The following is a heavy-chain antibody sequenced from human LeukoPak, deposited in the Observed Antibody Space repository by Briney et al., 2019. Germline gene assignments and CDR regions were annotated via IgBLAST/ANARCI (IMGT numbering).Heavy chain of an antibody. Sequence: SQTLSLTCTVSGGSISSGGYYWSWIRQPPGKGLEWIGYIYYSGSTYYNPSLKSRVTISVDTSKNQFSLKLSSVTAADTAVYYCARVHPTQYDFWSGPHNWFDPWGQGTLVTVSS. CDR1: GGSISSGGYY. J-gene: IGHJ5*02. CDR3: ARVHPTQYDFWSGPHNWFDP. CDR2: IYYSGST. D-gene: IGHD3-3*01. V-gene: IGHV4-30-4*01.